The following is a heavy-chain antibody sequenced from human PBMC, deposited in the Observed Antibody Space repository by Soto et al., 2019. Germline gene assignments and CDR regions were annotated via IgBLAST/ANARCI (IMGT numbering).Heavy chain of an antibody. J-gene: IGHJ4*02. CDR1: GFTFSTYA. D-gene: IGHD2-2*01. CDR2: ISGSGDNT. V-gene: IGHV3-23*01. Sequence: EVQLLESGGDLVKPGGSLRLSCVASGFTFSTYAMSWVRQAPGKGLEWVSGISGSGDNTFYADSVKGRFNISIDNSKNTLVLQWTSLSAEDSAVYYCAKLRPTSGVRTSGYAPKVPFDSWGQGTLVTVSS. CDR3: AKLRPTSGVRTSGYAPKVPFDS.